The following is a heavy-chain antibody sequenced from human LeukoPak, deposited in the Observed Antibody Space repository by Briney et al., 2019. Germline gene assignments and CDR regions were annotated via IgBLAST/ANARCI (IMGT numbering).Heavy chain of an antibody. CDR1: GFTFDDYA. CDR3: AKDTGYSGYGPFHY. Sequence: GGSLRLSCAASGFTFDDYAMHWVRQAPGKGLEWVSLISGDGGSTYYADSVKGRFTISRDNSKNSLYLQMNSLRTEDTALYYCAKDTGYSGYGPFHYWGQGTLVTVSS. J-gene: IGHJ4*02. V-gene: IGHV3-43*02. CDR2: ISGDGGST. D-gene: IGHD5-12*01.